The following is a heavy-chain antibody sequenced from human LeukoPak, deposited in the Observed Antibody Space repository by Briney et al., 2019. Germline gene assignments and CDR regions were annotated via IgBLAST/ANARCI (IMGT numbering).Heavy chain of an antibody. CDR2: INPNSDDT. CDR3: ARASYDSSDFEYFQH. CDR1: GYTFTDYY. Sequence: ASVKVSCKASGYTFTDYYMHWVRQAPGQVLEWMRRINPNSDDTNSTHKFKGRVTITSDTSITPAYMELSRLRSDDTALFYCARASYDSSDFEYFQHWGQGTLVTVSS. J-gene: IGHJ1*01. V-gene: IGHV1-2*06. D-gene: IGHD3-22*01.